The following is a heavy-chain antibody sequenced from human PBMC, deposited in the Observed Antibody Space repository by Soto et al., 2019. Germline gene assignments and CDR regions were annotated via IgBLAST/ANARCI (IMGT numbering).Heavy chain of an antibody. V-gene: IGHV5-10-1*01. Sequence: GESLKISCKGSGYSFTSYWISWVRQMPGKGLERMGRIDPSDSYTNYSPSCPGHVAISADKSISTACLQWSTLKASDTARYYCARRASSHYGMDVWGQGTTVTVSS. D-gene: IGHD6-13*01. J-gene: IGHJ6*02. CDR3: ARRASSHYGMDV. CDR2: IDPSDSYT. CDR1: GYSFTSYW.